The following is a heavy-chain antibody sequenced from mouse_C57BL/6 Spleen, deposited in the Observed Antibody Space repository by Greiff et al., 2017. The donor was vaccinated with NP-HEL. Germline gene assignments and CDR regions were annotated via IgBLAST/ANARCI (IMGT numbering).Heavy chain of an antibody. CDR3: AREVDGYYLDY. V-gene: IGHV5-4*01. Sequence: EVKVVESGGGLVKPGGSLKLSCAASGFTFSSYAMSWVRQTPEKRLEWVATISDGGSYTYYPDNVKGRFTISRDNAKNNLYLQMSHLKSEDTAMYYCAREVDGYYLDYWGQGTTLTVSS. D-gene: IGHD2-3*01. CDR2: ISDGGSYT. CDR1: GFTFSSYA. J-gene: IGHJ2*01.